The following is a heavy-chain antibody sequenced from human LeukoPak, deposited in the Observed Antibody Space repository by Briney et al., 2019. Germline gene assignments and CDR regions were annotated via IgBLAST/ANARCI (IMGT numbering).Heavy chain of an antibody. Sequence: PSETLSLTCTVSGGSISSSSYYWGWIRQPPGKGLEWIGSIYYSGSTYYNPSLKSRVTISVDTSKNQFSLKLSSVTAADTAVYYCARHPLYYYDSSGYSGIDYWGQGTLVTVSS. D-gene: IGHD3-22*01. V-gene: IGHV4-39*01. CDR3: ARHPLYYYDSSGYSGIDY. J-gene: IGHJ4*02. CDR1: GGSISSSSYY. CDR2: IYYSGST.